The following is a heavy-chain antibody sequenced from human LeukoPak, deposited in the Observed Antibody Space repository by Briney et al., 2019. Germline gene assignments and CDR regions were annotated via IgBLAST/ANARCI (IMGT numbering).Heavy chain of an antibody. D-gene: IGHD6-13*01. V-gene: IGHV3-21*01. CDR1: GFTFSAYT. J-gene: IGHJ4*02. Sequence: PGGFLRLSCAASGFTFSAYTMSWVRQAPGKGLEWVSSITTSSDYKYYADSLRGRLTISRDNAKNSLFLQINSLRGDDTAVYYCARDPAATPLDYWGQGILVTVSS. CDR3: ARDPAATPLDY. CDR2: ITTSSDYK.